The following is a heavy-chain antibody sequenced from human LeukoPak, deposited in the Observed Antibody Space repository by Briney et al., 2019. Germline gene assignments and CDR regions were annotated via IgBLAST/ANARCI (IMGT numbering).Heavy chain of an antibody. CDR3: AGQGGYAWSWFDP. V-gene: IGHV1-18*01. CDR2: ISPYNGNT. Sequence: ASVKVCCKASGYTFTSYGIGWVRQAPGQGLEWMGWISPYNGNTKYPQKFQGRVIMTTDTATTTVYMELRSLTSDDTAMYYCAGQGGYAWSWFDPWGQGTLVTVSS. D-gene: IGHD3-3*01. CDR1: GYTFTSYG. J-gene: IGHJ5*02.